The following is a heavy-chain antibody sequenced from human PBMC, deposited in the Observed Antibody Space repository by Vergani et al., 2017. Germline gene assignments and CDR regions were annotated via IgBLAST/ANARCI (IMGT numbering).Heavy chain of an antibody. J-gene: IGHJ4*02. CDR3: ARHRGVVVVAARLYYFDY. CDR1: GGSISSSSYY. Sequence: QLQLQESGPGLVKPSETLSLTCTVSGGSISSSSYYWGWIRQPPGKGLEWIGSIYYSGSTYYNPSLKSRVTISVDTSKNQFSLKLSSVTAADTAVYYCARHRGVVVVAARLYYFDYWGQGTLVTVSS. D-gene: IGHD2-15*01. V-gene: IGHV4-39*01. CDR2: IYYSGST.